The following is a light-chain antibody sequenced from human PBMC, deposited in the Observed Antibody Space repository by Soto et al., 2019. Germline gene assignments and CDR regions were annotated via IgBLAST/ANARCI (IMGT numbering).Light chain of an antibody. CDR2: GAS. CDR3: QQYGSSPLT. J-gene: IGKJ2*01. Sequence: EIVLTQSPGTLSLSPGERATLSCRASQSVSSSYLAWYQQKPGQAPRLLIYGASSRATGIPDRFSGSGSGTDFTLTISRLEPEDFAVYYCQQYGSSPLTCGQGPKMEIK. CDR1: QSVSSSY. V-gene: IGKV3-20*01.